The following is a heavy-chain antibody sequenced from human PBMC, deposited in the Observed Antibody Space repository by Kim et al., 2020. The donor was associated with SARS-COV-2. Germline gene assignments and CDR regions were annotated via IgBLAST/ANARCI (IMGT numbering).Heavy chain of an antibody. D-gene: IGHD6-19*01. Sequence: GGSLRLSCAASGFTFSSYGMHWVRQAPGKGLEWVAVISYDGSNKYYADSVKGRFTISRDNSKNTLYLQMNSLRAEDTAVYYCAKDLEEVQWLAPLYYYYYYYMDVWGKGTTVTVSS. CDR2: ISYDGSNK. CDR1: GFTFSSYG. J-gene: IGHJ6*03. CDR3: AKDLEEVQWLAPLYYYYYYYMDV. V-gene: IGHV3-30*18.